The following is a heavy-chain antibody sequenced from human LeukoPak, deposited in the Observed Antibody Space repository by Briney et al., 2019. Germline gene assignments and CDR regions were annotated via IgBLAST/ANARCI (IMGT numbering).Heavy chain of an antibody. CDR2: LSGSGGGT. J-gene: IGHJ4*02. V-gene: IGHV3-23*01. Sequence: PGGSLRLSCAVSGITLSNYVMSWVRQAPGKGLEGVAGLSGSGGGTNYADSVQGRFTISRDNPKNTLYLQMNSLRAEDTAVYFCAKRGVVIRVILVGFHKEAYYFDSWGQGALVTVSS. CDR3: AKRGVVIRVILVGFHKEAYYFDS. CDR1: GITLSNYV. D-gene: IGHD3-10*01.